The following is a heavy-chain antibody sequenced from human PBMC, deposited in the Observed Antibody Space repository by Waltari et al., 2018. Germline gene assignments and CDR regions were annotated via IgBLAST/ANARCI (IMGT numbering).Heavy chain of an antibody. CDR1: GFTFSSYG. Sequence: QVQLVESGGGVVQPGRSLRLSCAASGFTFSSYGMHWVRQAPGKGLEWVAVISYDGINKYYADSVKGRFTISRDNSKNTLYLQMNSLRAEDTAVYYCAKGLRQWELLSFDYWGQGTLVTVSS. D-gene: IGHD1-26*01. V-gene: IGHV3-30*18. J-gene: IGHJ4*02. CDR2: ISYDGINK. CDR3: AKGLRQWELLSFDY.